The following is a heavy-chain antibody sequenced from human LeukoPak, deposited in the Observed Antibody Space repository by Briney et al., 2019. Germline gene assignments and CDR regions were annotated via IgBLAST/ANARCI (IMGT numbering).Heavy chain of an antibody. Sequence: GGSLRLSCAASGSTFSDYAMGWVRQAPGKGLEWVSGISGRGGSTFYTDSVKGQFTISRDNSKNTLYLQMNSLRAEDTAVYFCAKFRGVVAAFHDAFDIWGQGTMVTVSS. D-gene: IGHD2-15*01. CDR1: GSTFSDYA. CDR3: AKFRGVVAAFHDAFDI. J-gene: IGHJ3*02. V-gene: IGHV3-23*01. CDR2: ISGRGGST.